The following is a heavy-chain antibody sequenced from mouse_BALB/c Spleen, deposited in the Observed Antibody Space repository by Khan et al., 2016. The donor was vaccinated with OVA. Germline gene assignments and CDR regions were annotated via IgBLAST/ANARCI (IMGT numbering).Heavy chain of an antibody. J-gene: IGHJ2*01. CDR2: ISYSGGT. Sequence: EVQLVESGPGLVKPSQSLSLTCTVTGYSITSGYAWNWIRQFPGNKLEWMGYISYSGGTSYNPSLKSRISITRDTSKNQSFLQLNSVTTEDTATYYCARGNYYGYCFDYWGQGTTLTVSS. D-gene: IGHD1-1*01. CDR1: GYSITSGYA. CDR3: ARGNYYGYCFDY. V-gene: IGHV3-2*02.